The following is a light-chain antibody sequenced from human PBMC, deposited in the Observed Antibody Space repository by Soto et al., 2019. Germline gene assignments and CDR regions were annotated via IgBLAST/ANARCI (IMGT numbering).Light chain of an antibody. J-gene: IGLJ2*01. V-gene: IGLV2-8*01. Sequence: QSALTQHPSASGSLGQSVTISCTGTSGDVGHYNYVSWYQQQPGKAPKLMIYEVTKRPSGVPDRFSGSKSGNTASLTVSGLQAEDEADYYCSSYVDSFSVIFGGGTKLTVL. CDR3: SSYVDSFSVI. CDR1: SGDVGHYNY. CDR2: EVT.